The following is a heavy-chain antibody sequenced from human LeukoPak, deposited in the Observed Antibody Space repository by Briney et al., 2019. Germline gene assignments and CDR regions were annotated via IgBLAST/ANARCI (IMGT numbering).Heavy chain of an antibody. J-gene: IGHJ4*02. V-gene: IGHV3-23*01. D-gene: IGHD2/OR15-2a*01. CDR1: GFSFSSNT. CDR3: ARDEDTSALSEY. Sequence: GGSLRLSCAGSGFSFSSNTMSWVRQAPGRGLEWVSAISNNGGRTDYADSGKGRFTISRDNSNSTLYVHIDSLRAEDTVVYYCARDEDTSALSEYWGQGTLVTVSS. CDR2: ISNNGGRT.